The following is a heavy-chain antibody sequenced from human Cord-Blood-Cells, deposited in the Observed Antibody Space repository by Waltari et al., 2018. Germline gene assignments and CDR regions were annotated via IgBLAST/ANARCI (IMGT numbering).Heavy chain of an antibody. J-gene: IGHJ6*02. CDR3: ATDAYSGSYYYYYGMDV. D-gene: IGHD1-26*01. CDR1: GGPVSRHA. CDR2: IIPIFDTA. V-gene: IGHV1-69*01. Sequence: LVESGAAVMKPGPSVKVSGKAAGGPVSRHAIIWVREHSRLGLEWMGAIIPIFDTANYAQKFQGRVTITADESTSTAYMELSSLRSEDTAVYYCATDAYSGSYYYYYGMDVWGQGTTVTVSS.